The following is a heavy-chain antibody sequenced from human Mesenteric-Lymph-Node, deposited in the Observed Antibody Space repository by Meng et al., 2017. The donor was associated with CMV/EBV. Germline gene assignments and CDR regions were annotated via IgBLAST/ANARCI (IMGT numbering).Heavy chain of an antibody. D-gene: IGHD7-27*01. CDR2: IYYSGTT. V-gene: IGHV4-39*07. CDR3: ARGFDSQTGDRFDY. CDR1: GGSISSSSYY. Sequence: SETLSLTCTVSGGSISSSSYYWGWIRQPPGKGLEWIGSIYYSGTTYYNPSLKSRVSISLGTPNNQFSLRLKSVTAADTAVYYCARGFDSQTGDRFDYWGPGTLVTVSS. J-gene: IGHJ4*02.